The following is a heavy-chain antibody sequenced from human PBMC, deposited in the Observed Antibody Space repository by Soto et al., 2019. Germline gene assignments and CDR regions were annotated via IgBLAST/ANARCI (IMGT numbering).Heavy chain of an antibody. J-gene: IGHJ4*02. CDR3: ARRGIIAAAGTGSFAY. Sequence: GASVKVSCKASGYTFTSYGISWVRQAPGQGLEWMGWISAYNGNTNYAQKLQGRVTMTTDTSTSTAYMELRSLRSDDTAVYYCARRGIIAAAGTGSFAYWGQGTLVTVSS. D-gene: IGHD6-13*01. CDR1: GYTFTSYG. V-gene: IGHV1-18*04. CDR2: ISAYNGNT.